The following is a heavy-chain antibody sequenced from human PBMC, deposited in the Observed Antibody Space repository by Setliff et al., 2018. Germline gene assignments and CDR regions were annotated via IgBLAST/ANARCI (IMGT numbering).Heavy chain of an antibody. Sequence: SGPTLVNPTQTLTLTCAFSGFSLTASGMCVTWIRQHPGKTLEWLARIDWDEAKYYRTSLKTRLTISKDTSKNQVVLTMTNMDPVDTATYYCARINMVRGVPPHLDYWGQGTLVTVSS. V-gene: IGHV2-70*11. D-gene: IGHD3-10*01. CDR3: ARINMVRGVPPHLDY. J-gene: IGHJ4*02. CDR1: GFSLTASGMC. CDR2: IDWDEAK.